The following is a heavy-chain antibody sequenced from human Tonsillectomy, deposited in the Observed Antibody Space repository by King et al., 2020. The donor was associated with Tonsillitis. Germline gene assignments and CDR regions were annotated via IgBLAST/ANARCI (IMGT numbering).Heavy chain of an antibody. Sequence: VQLVESGGDLVQPGRSLRLSCTVSGFTFSDYSMSWFRQAPGKGLEWVGFIKAKAYGGTAEYAASVKGRFTVSRDDSESIAYLQMDSLKTEVTAVYYCARGSYQFEFWGQGTLVSVSS. CDR2: IKAKAYGGTA. CDR1: GFTFSDYS. CDR3: ARGSYQFEF. J-gene: IGHJ4*02. D-gene: IGHD1-26*01. V-gene: IGHV3-49*03.